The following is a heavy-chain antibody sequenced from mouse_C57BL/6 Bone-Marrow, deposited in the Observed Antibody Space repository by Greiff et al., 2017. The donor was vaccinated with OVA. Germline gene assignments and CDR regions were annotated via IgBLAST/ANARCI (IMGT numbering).Heavy chain of an antibody. Sequence: EVMLVESGGDLVKPGGSLKLSCAASGFTFSSYGMSWVRQTPDKRLEWVATISSGGSYTYYPHSVKGRFTISRDNAKNTLSLQMSSLRSEDTAMYYCARNYYGSSYYWGQGTTLTGSS. CDR3: ARNYYGSSYY. D-gene: IGHD1-1*01. CDR2: ISSGGSYT. CDR1: GFTFSSYG. V-gene: IGHV5-6*02. J-gene: IGHJ2*01.